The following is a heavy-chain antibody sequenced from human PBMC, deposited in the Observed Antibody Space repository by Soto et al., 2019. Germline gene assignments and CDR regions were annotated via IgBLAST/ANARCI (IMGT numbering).Heavy chain of an antibody. Sequence: PGGSLRLSCAASGFTFSSYGMHWVRQAPGKGLEWVAVISYDGSNKYYADSVKGRFTISRDNSKNTLYLQMNSLRAEDTAVYYCAKDVITMVPDYCGQGTLVTVSS. CDR3: AKDVITMVPDY. CDR1: GFTFSSYG. CDR2: ISYDGSNK. J-gene: IGHJ4*02. D-gene: IGHD3-10*01. V-gene: IGHV3-30*18.